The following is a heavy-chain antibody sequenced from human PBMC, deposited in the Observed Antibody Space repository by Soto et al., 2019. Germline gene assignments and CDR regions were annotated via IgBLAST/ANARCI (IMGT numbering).Heavy chain of an antibody. CDR1: GFSPSTRGVG. Sequence: ESGPTLVNPTQTLTLTCIFPGFSPSTRGVGVGWIRHPPGKALEWLALMFWDDDKRYRLSLKSRLTITKDTSKNQVVLSMTNMDPVDTATYYCAHIPSSTFYDILTGYYLDAFDVWGQGTMVTVSS. D-gene: IGHD3-9*01. CDR3: AHIPSSTFYDILTGYYLDAFDV. V-gene: IGHV2-5*02. CDR2: MFWDDDK. J-gene: IGHJ3*01.